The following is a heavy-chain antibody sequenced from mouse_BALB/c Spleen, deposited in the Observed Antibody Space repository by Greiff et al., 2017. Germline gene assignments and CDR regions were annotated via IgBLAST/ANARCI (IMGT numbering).Heavy chain of an antibody. CDR1: GFSLTGYG. CDR3: AREGLTGTMDY. J-gene: IGHJ4*01. Sequence: QVQLKESGPGLVAPSQSLSITCTVSGFSLTGYGVNWVRQPPGKGLEWLGMIWGDGSTDYNSALKSRLSISKDNSKSQVFLKMNSLQTDDTARYYCAREGLTGTMDYWGQGTSVTVSS. CDR2: IWGDGST. D-gene: IGHD4-1*01. V-gene: IGHV2-6-7*01.